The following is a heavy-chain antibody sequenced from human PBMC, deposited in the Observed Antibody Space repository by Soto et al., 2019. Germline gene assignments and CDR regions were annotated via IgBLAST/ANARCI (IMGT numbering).Heavy chain of an antibody. Sequence: QVQLQESGPGLVKPSGTLSLTCAVSGGSISSSNWWSWVRQPPGKGLEWIGEIYHSGSTNYNTSLQIRVTISVDKSKNQFSLKLSSVTAADTAGYYCARFPDYGDYANFDYWGQGTLVTVSS. J-gene: IGHJ4*02. CDR2: IYHSGST. CDR3: ARFPDYGDYANFDY. CDR1: GGSISSSNW. D-gene: IGHD4-17*01. V-gene: IGHV4-4*02.